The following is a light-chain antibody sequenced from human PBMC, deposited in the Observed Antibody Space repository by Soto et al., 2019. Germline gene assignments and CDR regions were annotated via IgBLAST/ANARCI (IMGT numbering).Light chain of an antibody. CDR2: NNN. Sequence: QSVLTQPPSASGTPGQRVTISCSGSSSNIGSNTVNWYQQLPGTAPKLLIYNNNQRPSGVPDRFSGSKSGTSASLAISGLLSGDEADYYCGAWDDSLNGYVFGTGTKVTVL. V-gene: IGLV1-44*01. J-gene: IGLJ1*01. CDR1: SSNIGSNT. CDR3: GAWDDSLNGYV.